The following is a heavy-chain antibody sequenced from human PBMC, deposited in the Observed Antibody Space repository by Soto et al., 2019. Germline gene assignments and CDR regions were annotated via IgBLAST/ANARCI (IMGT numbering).Heavy chain of an antibody. CDR2: ISGSGGST. J-gene: IGHJ6*03. Sequence: GGSLRLSCAASGFTFSSYAMSWVRQAPGKGLEWVSAISGSGGSTYYADSVKGRFTISRDNSKNTLYLQMNSLRAEDTAVYYCAKDLYGDYVYYYMDVWGKGTTVTVSS. D-gene: IGHD4-17*01. CDR3: AKDLYGDYVYYYMDV. CDR1: GFTFSSYA. V-gene: IGHV3-23*01.